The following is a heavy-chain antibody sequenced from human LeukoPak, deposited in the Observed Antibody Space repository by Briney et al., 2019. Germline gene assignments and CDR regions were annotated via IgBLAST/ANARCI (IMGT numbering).Heavy chain of an antibody. CDR1: GFTFSSYA. D-gene: IGHD2-2*01. CDR3: ARDFVPPAASPPAAFDI. Sequence: GGSLRLSCAASGFTFSSYAMSWVRQAPGKGLEWVANIKQDGSEKYYVDSVKGRFTISRDNAKNSLYLQMNSLRAEDTAVYYCARDFVPPAASPPAAFDIWGQGTMVTVSS. J-gene: IGHJ3*02. CDR2: IKQDGSEK. V-gene: IGHV3-7*01.